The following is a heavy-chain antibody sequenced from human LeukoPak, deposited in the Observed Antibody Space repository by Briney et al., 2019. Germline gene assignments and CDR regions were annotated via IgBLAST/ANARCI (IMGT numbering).Heavy chain of an antibody. CDR3: ARDRSGSSSVDDAFDI. V-gene: IGHV3-21*01. D-gene: IGHD1-26*01. Sequence: GGSLRLSCATSGFSSSSYAMSWVRQAPGKGLEWVAYINVITGYIYYADSLKGRFTISRDNAKKSLFLEMNSLRVEDTAVYYCARDRSGSSSVDDAFDIWGQGIMVTVSS. J-gene: IGHJ3*02. CDR1: GFSSSSYA. CDR2: INVITGYI.